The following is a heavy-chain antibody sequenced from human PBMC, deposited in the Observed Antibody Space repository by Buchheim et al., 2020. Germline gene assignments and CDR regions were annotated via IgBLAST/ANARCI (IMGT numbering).Heavy chain of an antibody. V-gene: IGHV4-39*01. CDR3: IRLGGVVITKYYFDY. CDR2: IYYSGST. D-gene: IGHD3-3*01. CDR1: GGSISSSSYY. Sequence: QLQLQESGPGLVKPSETLSLTCTVSGGSISSSSYYWGWIRQPPGKGLEWIGSIYYSGSTYYNPSLKSRVTISVDTSKNQFSLKLSSVTAADTAVYYCIRLGGVVITKYYFDYWGQGTL. J-gene: IGHJ4*02.